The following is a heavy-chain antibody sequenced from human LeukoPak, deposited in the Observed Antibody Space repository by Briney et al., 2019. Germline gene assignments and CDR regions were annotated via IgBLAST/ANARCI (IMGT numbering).Heavy chain of an antibody. CDR2: ISGSGGST. J-gene: IGHJ4*02. CDR1: GFTFSSYA. V-gene: IGHV3-23*01. D-gene: IGHD3-9*01. CDR3: VKGTPYDILTGYYKG. Sequence: GSLRLSCAASGFTFSSYAMSWVRQAPGKGLEWVSAISGSGGSTYYADSVKGRFTISRDNSKNTLYLQMSSLRAEDTAVYYCVKGTPYDILTGYYKGWGQGTLVTVSS.